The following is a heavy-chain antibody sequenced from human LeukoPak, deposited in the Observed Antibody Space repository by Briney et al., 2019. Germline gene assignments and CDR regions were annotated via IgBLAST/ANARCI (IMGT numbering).Heavy chain of an antibody. D-gene: IGHD6-13*01. V-gene: IGHV4-59*08. CDR2: IYYSGST. CDR1: GGSISSYY. J-gene: IGHJ4*02. CDR3: ARHSLPGYSSSWFDY. Sequence: PSETLSLTCTVSGGSISSYYWSWIRQPPGKGLEWIGYIYYSGSTNYNPSLKSRVTISVDTSKNQFSLKLSSVTAADTAVYYCARHSLPGYSSSWFDYWGQGTLVTVSS.